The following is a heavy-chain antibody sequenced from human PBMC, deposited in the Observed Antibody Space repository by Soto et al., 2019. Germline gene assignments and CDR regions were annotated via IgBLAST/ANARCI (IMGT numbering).Heavy chain of an antibody. CDR3: VRATYSGTYYDDF. D-gene: IGHD1-26*01. Sequence: GGSLRLSCAASGFVLSDHYIDWVRQAPGKGLEWVGRSRSKPNDYTTEYAASVKGRFTISRDDSRNSLYLQMNTLKIDDTAVYYCVRATYSGTYYDDFWGQGTLVTVSS. V-gene: IGHV3-72*01. J-gene: IGHJ4*02. CDR1: GFVLSDHY. CDR2: SRSKPNDYTT.